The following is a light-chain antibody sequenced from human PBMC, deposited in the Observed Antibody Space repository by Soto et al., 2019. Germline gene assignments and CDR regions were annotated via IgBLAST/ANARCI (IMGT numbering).Light chain of an antibody. J-gene: IGLJ1*01. CDR2: EVS. CDR1: SSDVGGYDY. Sequence: QSALTQPASVSGSPGQSITMSCTGTSSDVGGYDYVSWYQQHPGEVPKLIIFEVSSRPAWISNRFSASKSGNTASLTISGLQAEDGADYYCSSYTTSSSYVFGTGTKVTVL. V-gene: IGLV2-14*01. CDR3: SSYTTSSSYV.